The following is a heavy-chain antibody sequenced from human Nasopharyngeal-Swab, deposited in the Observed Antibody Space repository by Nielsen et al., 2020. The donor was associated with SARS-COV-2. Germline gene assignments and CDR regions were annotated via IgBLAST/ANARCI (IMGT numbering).Heavy chain of an antibody. CDR3: ARAFGGGYYYGMDG. CDR2: ISYDGSNK. J-gene: IGHJ6*02. D-gene: IGHD3-10*01. V-gene: IGHV3-30-3*01. Sequence: GESLKISCAASGFTFSSYAMHWVRQAPGKGLEWVAVISYDGSNKYYADSVKGRFTISRDNSKNTLYLQMNSLRAEDTAVYYCARAFGGGYYYGMDGWGQGTTVTVSS. CDR1: GFTFSSYA.